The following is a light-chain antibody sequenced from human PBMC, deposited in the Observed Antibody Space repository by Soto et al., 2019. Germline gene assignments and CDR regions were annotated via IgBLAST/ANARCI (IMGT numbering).Light chain of an antibody. CDR3: QQRSNWPIT. J-gene: IGKJ5*01. V-gene: IGKV3-11*01. CDR1: QSISTY. Sequence: EFVLTQSPAALSWSPGERASLSFRASQSISTYLAWYQQKPGQTPRLLIYDASNRATGIPARFSGSGSGTDFTLTISSLEPEDFAVYYCQQRSNWPITFGQGTRLEIK. CDR2: DAS.